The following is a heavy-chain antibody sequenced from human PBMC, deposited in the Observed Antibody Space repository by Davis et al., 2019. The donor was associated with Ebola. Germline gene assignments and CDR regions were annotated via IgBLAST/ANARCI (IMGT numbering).Heavy chain of an antibody. V-gene: IGHV4-59*01. D-gene: IGHD2/OR15-2a*01. Sequence: MPSETLSLTCTVSACSISSSYWSWIRQPPGKGLEWIGYIYYSGSTNYNPSLKSQVTISVDTSKNQFSLNLSSVTAADTAVYYCARGDDYPFYMDVWGKGTTVTVSS. CDR2: IYYSGST. CDR1: ACSISSSY. J-gene: IGHJ6*04. CDR3: ARGDDYPFYMDV.